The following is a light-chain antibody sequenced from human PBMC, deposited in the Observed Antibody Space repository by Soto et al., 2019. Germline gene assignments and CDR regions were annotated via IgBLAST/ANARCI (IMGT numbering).Light chain of an antibody. CDR2: DTS. CDR1: QSITNNY. Sequence: IVLTKCLATLSLSPGERTTLSCGASQSITNNYLAWYQQKPGLAPRLLIYDTSKRAIGIPDRFSGSGSGTDFTLTISRLEPEDFAVYYCQQFGSLITFGGGTKVDIK. CDR3: QQFGSLIT. V-gene: IGKV3D-20*01. J-gene: IGKJ4*01.